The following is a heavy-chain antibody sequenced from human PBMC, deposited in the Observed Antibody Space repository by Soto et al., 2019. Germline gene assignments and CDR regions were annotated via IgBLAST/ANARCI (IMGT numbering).Heavy chain of an antibody. CDR3: AHFPHYYGSGSYYTQEPYGMDV. CDR1: GYTFTSYG. V-gene: IGHV1-18*01. D-gene: IGHD3-10*01. J-gene: IGHJ6*02. Sequence: PSVKVSCKASGYTFTSYGISWVRQAPGQGLEWMGWISAYNGNTNYAQKLQGRVTMTTDTSTSTAYMELRSLRSDDTAVYYCAHFPHYYGSGSYYTQEPYGMDVWGQGTTVTVSS. CDR2: ISAYNGNT.